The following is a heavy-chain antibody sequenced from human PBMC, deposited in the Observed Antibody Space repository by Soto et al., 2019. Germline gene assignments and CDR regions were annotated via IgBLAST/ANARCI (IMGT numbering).Heavy chain of an antibody. CDR2: IDPSDSYT. CDR1: GYSFTSYW. J-gene: IGHJ6*02. CDR3: ATQGHCTNGVCSWNYGMDV. Sequence: GESLKISGKGSGYSFTSYWISWVRQMPGKGLEWMGRIDPSDSYTNYSPSFQGHVTISADKSISTAYLQWSSLKASDTAMYYCATQGHCTNGVCSWNYGMDVWGQGTTVTVS. D-gene: IGHD2-8*01. V-gene: IGHV5-10-1*01.